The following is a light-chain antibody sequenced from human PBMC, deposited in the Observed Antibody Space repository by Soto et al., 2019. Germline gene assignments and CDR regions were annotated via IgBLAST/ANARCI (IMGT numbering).Light chain of an antibody. CDR3: QQYENLPT. CDR1: QSISSW. J-gene: IGKJ5*01. CDR2: DAS. V-gene: IGKV1-5*01. Sequence: DIQMTQSPSTLSASVGDGVTITCRASQSISSWLAWYQQKPGKAPKLLIYDASSLESGVPSRFRGSGSGTDFTFTISRLQPEDIATYYCQQYENLPTFGQGTRLEIK.